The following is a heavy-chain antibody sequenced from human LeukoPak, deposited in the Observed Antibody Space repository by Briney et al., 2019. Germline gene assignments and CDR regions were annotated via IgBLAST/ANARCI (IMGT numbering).Heavy chain of an antibody. CDR1: GFTFDDYA. CDR3: AKTGPYDSSGYYYGSYWYFDL. D-gene: IGHD3-22*01. CDR2: ISWNSGSI. V-gene: IGHV3-9*01. Sequence: GRSLRLSCAASGFTFDDYAMHWVRQAPGKGLEWVSGISWNSGSIGYADSVKGRFTISRDNAKNSLYLQMNSLRAEDTALYYCAKTGPYDSSGYYYGSYWYFDLWGRGTLVTVSS. J-gene: IGHJ2*01.